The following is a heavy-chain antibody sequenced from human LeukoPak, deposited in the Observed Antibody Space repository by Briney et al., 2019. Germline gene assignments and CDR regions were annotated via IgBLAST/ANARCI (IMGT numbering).Heavy chain of an antibody. J-gene: IGHJ3*01. Sequence: PGGSLRLSCAASGFTFSEFDLNWVRQAPGKGLEWVSYISGSSRTTYYTDSVKGRFTISRDNAKNSLYLQMNSLRAEDTAVYYCARPTTSGLYSHWGQGTMVTVPS. V-gene: IGHV3-48*01. CDR1: GFTFSEFD. CDR3: ARPTTSGLYSH. CDR2: ISGSSRTT. D-gene: IGHD6-19*01.